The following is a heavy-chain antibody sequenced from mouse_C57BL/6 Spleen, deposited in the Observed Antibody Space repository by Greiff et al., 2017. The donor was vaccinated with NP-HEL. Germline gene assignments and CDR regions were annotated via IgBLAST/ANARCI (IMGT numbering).Heavy chain of an antibody. CDR2: IDPSDSET. CDR3: ARSPYSYAMDY. Sequence: QVQLQQPGAELVRPGSSVKLSCKASGYTFTSYWMHWVKQRPIQGLEWIGNIDPSDSETHYNQKFKDKATLTVDKSSSTAYMQLSSLTSADSAVYYCARSPYSYAMDYWGQGTSVTVSS. CDR1: GYTFTSYW. V-gene: IGHV1-52*01. J-gene: IGHJ4*01.